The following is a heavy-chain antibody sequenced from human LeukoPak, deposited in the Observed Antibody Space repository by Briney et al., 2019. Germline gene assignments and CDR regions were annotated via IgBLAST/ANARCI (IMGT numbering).Heavy chain of an antibody. V-gene: IGHV1-2*02. D-gene: IGHD5-24*01. J-gene: IGHJ3*02. CDR3: ARVRDGYNDAYDI. CDR2: INPNTGGT. Sequence: ASVKVSCKASGYTFTGYYMHWVRQAPGQGLEWMGWINPNTGGTNYAQKFQGRVTMTRDTSISTAYMELSSLRSDDMAVYYCARVRDGYNDAYDIWGQGTMVTVPS. CDR1: GYTFTGYY.